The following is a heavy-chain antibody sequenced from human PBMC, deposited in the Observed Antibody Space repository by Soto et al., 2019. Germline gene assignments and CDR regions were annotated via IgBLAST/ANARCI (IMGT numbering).Heavy chain of an antibody. CDR1: GGSISSGGYS. J-gene: IGHJ5*02. CDR3: ARDLGSSEGWFDP. D-gene: IGHD2-2*01. V-gene: IGHV4-31*03. CDR2: IYYSGST. Sequence: QVQLQESGPGLVKPSQTLSLTCTVSGGSISSGGYSWSWIRQHPGKGLEWIGYIYYSGSTYYNPSLKSRVTISVDTSKNQFSLKLSSVTAADTAVYYCARDLGSSEGWFDPWGQGTLVTVSS.